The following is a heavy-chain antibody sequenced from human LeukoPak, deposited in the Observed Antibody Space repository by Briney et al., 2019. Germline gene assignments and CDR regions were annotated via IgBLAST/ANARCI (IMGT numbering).Heavy chain of an antibody. J-gene: IGHJ6*04. Sequence: SQTLSLTCAISGDSVSSNSAAWNWLRQSSSRGLEWLGRTYYRSKWYYDYAVSVKGRISINPDTSKNQFSLQLNSVSPVDTAVYYCARGYDILTGYDNFYYYGMDVWGKGTTVTVSS. V-gene: IGHV6-1*01. CDR3: ARGYDILTGYDNFYYYGMDV. D-gene: IGHD3-9*01. CDR2: TYYRSKWYY. CDR1: GDSVSSNSAA.